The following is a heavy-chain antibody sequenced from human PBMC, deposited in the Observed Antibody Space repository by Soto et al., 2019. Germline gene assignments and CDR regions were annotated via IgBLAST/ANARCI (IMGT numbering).Heavy chain of an antibody. Sequence: ASVKVSCKASGYTFTSYGISWVRQAPGQGLEWMGWISAYNGNTNYAQKLQGRVTMTTDTSTSTAYMELRSLRSDDTAAYYCAREEYSSSSPRSDYWGQGTLVTVSS. CDR3: AREEYSSSSPRSDY. J-gene: IGHJ4*02. D-gene: IGHD6-6*01. V-gene: IGHV1-18*01. CDR1: GYTFTSYG. CDR2: ISAYNGNT.